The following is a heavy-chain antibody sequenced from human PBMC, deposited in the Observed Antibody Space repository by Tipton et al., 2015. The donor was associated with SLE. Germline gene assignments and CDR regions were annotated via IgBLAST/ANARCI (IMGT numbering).Heavy chain of an antibody. CDR3: AMSGYSSGWYGGPFDY. V-gene: IGHV4-59*11. CDR2: IYYSGST. CDR1: GGSFSSHY. J-gene: IGHJ4*02. Sequence: TLSLTCAVYGGSFSSHYWSWIRQPPGKGLEWIGYIYYSGSTNYNPSLKSRVTISVDTSKNQFSLKLSSVTAADTAVYYCAMSGYSSGWYGGPFDYWGQGTLVTVSS. D-gene: IGHD6-19*01.